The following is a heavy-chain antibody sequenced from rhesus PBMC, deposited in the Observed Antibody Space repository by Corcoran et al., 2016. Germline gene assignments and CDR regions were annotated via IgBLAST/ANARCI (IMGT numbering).Heavy chain of an antibody. Sequence: QVQLQESGPGLVKPSETLSLTCAVSGYSISSNYWSWISQPPGKALEWIVYIYGSSGTTYYNPSLTSLGTISKNTAKNQVSLKLSSVTAADTAVYYCARGDSGTWIPFDYWGQGVLVTISS. V-gene: IGHV4-147*01. CDR1: GYSISSNY. D-gene: IGHD6-25*01. CDR2: IYGSSGTT. J-gene: IGHJ4*01. CDR3: ARGDSGTWIPFDY.